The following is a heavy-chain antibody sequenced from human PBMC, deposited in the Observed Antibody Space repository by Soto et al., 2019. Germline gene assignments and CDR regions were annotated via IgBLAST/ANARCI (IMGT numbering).Heavy chain of an antibody. D-gene: IGHD2-15*01. CDR3: ARLSGNCSGGSCYIDH. CDR2: TSYDGSTE. V-gene: IGHV3-30*03. CDR1: GFSFSDFG. Sequence: QVQLVESGGGVVQPGKSLRLSCAASGFSFSDFGMNWVRQAPGKGLEWVAVTSYDGSTEYYADSVKGRFTISRDNSKNTVSLQMNSLRVEDRAVYYCARLSGNCSGGSCYIDHWGQGTLVTVTS. J-gene: IGHJ4*02.